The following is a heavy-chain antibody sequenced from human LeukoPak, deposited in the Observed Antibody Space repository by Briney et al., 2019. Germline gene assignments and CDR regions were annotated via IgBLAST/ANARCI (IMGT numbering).Heavy chain of an antibody. V-gene: IGHV1-18*01. CDR2: ISAYNGNT. CDR3: ARINSGYDTTYFDY. Sequence: ASVKVSCKASGYTFTSYGISWVRQAPGQGLEWMGWISAYNGNTNYAQKPQGRVTMTTDTSTSTAYMELRSLRSDDTAVYYCARINSGYDTTYFDYWGQGTLVTVSS. J-gene: IGHJ4*02. CDR1: GYTFTSYG. D-gene: IGHD5-12*01.